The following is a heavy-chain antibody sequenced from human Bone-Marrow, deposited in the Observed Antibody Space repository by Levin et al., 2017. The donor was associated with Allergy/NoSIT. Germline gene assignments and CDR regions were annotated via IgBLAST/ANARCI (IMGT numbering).Heavy chain of an antibody. D-gene: IGHD3-10*01. CDR1: GFTVSSSY. V-gene: IGHV3-66*02. J-gene: IGHJ4*02. CDR2: IYSGGST. CDR3: ARAGSGSSPFDY. Sequence: RPGGSLRLSCAGSGFTVSSSYMSWVRQAPGKGLEWVSGIYSGGSTYYADSVKGRFAISRDNSKNTVYLQMNSLRPEDTAVYYCARAGSGSSPFDYWGQGTLVTVSS.